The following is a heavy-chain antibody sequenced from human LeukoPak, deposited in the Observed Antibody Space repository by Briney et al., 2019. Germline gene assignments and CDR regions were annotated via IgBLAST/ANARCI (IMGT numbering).Heavy chain of an antibody. D-gene: IGHD6-19*01. V-gene: IGHV3-53*01. CDR3: AKMTIRIAVAGDWYFDL. CDR2: IYNSGDT. Sequence: PGGSLRLSCAASGFSVSTNYMSWVRQAPGKGLEWVSVIYNSGDTYYADSVKGRFTISRDNSKNTLYLQMNSLRAEDTAVYYCAKMTIRIAVAGDWYFDLWGRGTLVTVSS. J-gene: IGHJ2*01. CDR1: GFSVSTNY.